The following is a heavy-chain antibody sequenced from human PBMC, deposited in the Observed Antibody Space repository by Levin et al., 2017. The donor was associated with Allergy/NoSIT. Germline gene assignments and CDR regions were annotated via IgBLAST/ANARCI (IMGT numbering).Heavy chain of an antibody. J-gene: IGHJ4*02. D-gene: IGHD6-13*01. CDR1: GFTFSNFW. Sequence: AGGSLRLSCAASGFTFSNFWMSWVRQAPGKGLEWVANIKYDESAKYYVGSVKGRFTISRDNTKNSLYLQMNSLRAEDTAVYYCATSKAAPGNDWGQGTLVTVSS. CDR3: ATSKAAPGND. V-gene: IGHV3-7*03. CDR2: IKYDESAK.